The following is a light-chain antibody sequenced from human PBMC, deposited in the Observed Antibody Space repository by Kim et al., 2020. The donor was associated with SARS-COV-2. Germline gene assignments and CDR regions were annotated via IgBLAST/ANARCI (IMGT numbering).Light chain of an antibody. CDR2: GAS. CDR3: QQYNNWPLT. J-gene: IGKJ4*01. V-gene: IGKV3-15*01. Sequence: VSPGERATLSGRASQSVSTILAWYQQKPGQAPRLLIYGASTRATGIPARFSGSGSGTEFTLTISSLQSEDFAVYYCQQYNNWPLTFGGGTKVDIK. CDR1: QSVSTI.